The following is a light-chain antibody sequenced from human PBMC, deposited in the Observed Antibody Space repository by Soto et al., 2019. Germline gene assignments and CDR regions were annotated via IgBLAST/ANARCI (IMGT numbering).Light chain of an antibody. CDR1: QSVRSS. CDR3: QQYNNWPPT. J-gene: IGKJ5*01. CDR2: DAS. V-gene: IGKV3-15*01. Sequence: EIVMTQSPATLSVSPGERATLSCRASQSVRSSLAWYQQTPGQAPRLLVFDASTRATGIPARFSGSGSGTEFTLTIRSLQSEDSAVFYCQQYNNWPPTFGQGTRLEIK.